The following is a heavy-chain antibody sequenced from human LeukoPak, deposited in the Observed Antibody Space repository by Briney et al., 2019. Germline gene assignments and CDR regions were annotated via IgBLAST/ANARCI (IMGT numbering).Heavy chain of an antibody. CDR2: ISGSGDST. J-gene: IGHJ5*02. CDR1: GFTFSSYA. CDR3: AKDPYSSGPYNWFDP. Sequence: PAGSLRLSCAASGFTFSSYAMTWVRQAPGKGLEWVSAISGSGDSTYYADSVKGLFTISRDNSKNTLYLQMNRLRAEDTAVYYCAKDPYSSGPYNWFDPWGQGTLVTVSS. D-gene: IGHD6-19*01. V-gene: IGHV3-23*01.